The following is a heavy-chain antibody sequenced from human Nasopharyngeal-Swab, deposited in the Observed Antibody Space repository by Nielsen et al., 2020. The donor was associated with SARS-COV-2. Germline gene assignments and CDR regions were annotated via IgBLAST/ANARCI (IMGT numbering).Heavy chain of an antibody. CDR3: ARYFPRPLDFWNHLSVSHLLYYYGMDV. CDR1: GFTFSSHW. D-gene: IGHD3-3*01. J-gene: IGHJ6*02. Sequence: GGSLRLSCAASGFTFSSHWMHWVRQAPGKGLVWVSRINSDGSSTSYADSVKGRFTISRDNAKNTLYLQMNSLRAEDTAVYYCARYFPRPLDFWNHLSVSHLLYYYGMDVWGQGTTVTVSS. CDR2: INSDGSST. V-gene: IGHV3-74*01.